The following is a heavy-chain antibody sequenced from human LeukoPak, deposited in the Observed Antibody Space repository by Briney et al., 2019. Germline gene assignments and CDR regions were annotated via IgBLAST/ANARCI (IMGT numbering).Heavy chain of an antibody. Sequence: QPGRSLRLSCLASGFTFGDYAMSWVRQAPGKGLECVGFIRSKAYGGKTEYAASVKSRFSISRDDSKSIAYLQMNSLRTEDTAVFYCTRDCSGGSCWGDAFDIWGQGTMVTVSS. CDR1: GFTFGDYA. J-gene: IGHJ3*02. V-gene: IGHV3-49*04. D-gene: IGHD2-15*01. CDR2: IRSKAYGGKT. CDR3: TRDCSGGSCWGDAFDI.